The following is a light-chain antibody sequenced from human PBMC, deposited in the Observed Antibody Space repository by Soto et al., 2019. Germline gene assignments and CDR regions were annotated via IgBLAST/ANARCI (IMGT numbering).Light chain of an antibody. Sequence: DIVMTQSPLSLPVTPGEPASISCRSSQSLLHSNVYNYLDWYLQRPGQSPQLLSYLGSSRASGVPGRFSGSGSGTDFTLKISRVEAEDVGVYYCMQPLQSWTFGQGTKVEIK. V-gene: IGKV2-28*01. CDR3: MQPLQSWT. J-gene: IGKJ1*01. CDR2: LGS. CDR1: QSLLHSNVYNY.